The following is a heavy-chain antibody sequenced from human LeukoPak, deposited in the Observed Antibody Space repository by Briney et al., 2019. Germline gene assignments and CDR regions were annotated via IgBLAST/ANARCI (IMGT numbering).Heavy chain of an antibody. V-gene: IGHV3-64*01. CDR1: GFTFGSYG. J-gene: IGHJ3*02. CDR3: ARDSGPGYSRNAFDI. D-gene: IGHD6-13*01. CDR2: ISSNGGST. Sequence: GGSLRLSCAASGFTFGSYGMHWVRQAPGKGLEYVSAISSNGGSTYYANSVKGRFTISRDNSKNTLYLQMGSLRAEDMAVYYCARDSGPGYSRNAFDIWGQGTMVTVSS.